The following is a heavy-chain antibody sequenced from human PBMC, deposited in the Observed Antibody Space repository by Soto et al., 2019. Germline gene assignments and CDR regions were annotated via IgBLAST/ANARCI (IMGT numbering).Heavy chain of an antibody. Sequence: QVQLQQWGAGLLKPSETLSLTCAVYGGAFSGYYWSRIRQPPGKGLEWIGEINHSGSTNYNPSLKSRFPRSVDTSQNQFSLKLSSVTAADTAVYYCASLALIAAAEGPWGQGTLVTVSS. V-gene: IGHV4-34*01. CDR3: ASLALIAAAEGP. CDR1: GGAFSGYY. D-gene: IGHD6-13*01. J-gene: IGHJ5*02. CDR2: INHSGST.